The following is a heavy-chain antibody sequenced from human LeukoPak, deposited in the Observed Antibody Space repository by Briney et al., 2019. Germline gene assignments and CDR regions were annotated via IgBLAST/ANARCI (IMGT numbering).Heavy chain of an antibody. Sequence: GGSLRLSCAASGFTFSDFTMSWVRQAPGKGLEWVSAISASADKTYYADSVKGRFTISRDNSKSTLYLQMNSLRAEDTALYYCARDFYDSSGYYYDYWGQGTLVTVSS. CDR2: ISASADKT. V-gene: IGHV3-23*01. J-gene: IGHJ4*02. CDR1: GFTFSDFT. CDR3: ARDFYDSSGYYYDY. D-gene: IGHD3-22*01.